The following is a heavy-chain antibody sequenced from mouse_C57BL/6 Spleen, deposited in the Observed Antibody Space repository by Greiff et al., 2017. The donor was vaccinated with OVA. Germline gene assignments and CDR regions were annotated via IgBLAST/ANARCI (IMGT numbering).Heavy chain of an antibody. V-gene: IGHV1-9*01. D-gene: IGHD1-1*01. J-gene: IGHJ4*01. CDR1: GYTFTGYW. Sequence: QVQLKESGAELMKPGASVKLSCKATGYTFTGYWIEWVKQRPGHGLEWIGEILPGSGSTNYNEKFKGKATFTADTSSNTAYMQLSSLTTEDSAIYYCARRGVTTVVANYAMDYWGQGTSVTVSS. CDR2: ILPGSGST. CDR3: ARRGVTTVVANYAMDY.